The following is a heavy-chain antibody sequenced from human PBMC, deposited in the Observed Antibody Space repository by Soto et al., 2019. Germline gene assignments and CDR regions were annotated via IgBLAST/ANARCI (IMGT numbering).Heavy chain of an antibody. CDR2: IYHSGST. D-gene: IGHD1-26*01. Sequence: QVQLQESGPGLVKPSGTLSLTCAVSGGSLSSSNWCSWVRQPPGKGLEWLGEIYHSGSTNYNSSLKSRVTISVDKSKSQCALKLRSVTAADTAVYYCARDKLSGSYYPSAFDIWGRGTMVTVSS. J-gene: IGHJ3*02. CDR3: ARDKLSGSYYPSAFDI. CDR1: GGSLSSSNW. V-gene: IGHV4-4*02.